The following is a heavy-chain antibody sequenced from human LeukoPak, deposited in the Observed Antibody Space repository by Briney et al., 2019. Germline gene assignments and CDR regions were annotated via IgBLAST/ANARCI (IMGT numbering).Heavy chain of an antibody. V-gene: IGHV1-2*02. CDR3: ARDGNSGSYQAAFDI. Sequence: ASVKVSCKASGYTFTGYYMHWVRQAPGQGLEWMGWINPNSGGTNYAQKFQGRVTMTRDTSISTAYMELSRLRSDDTAVYYWARDGNSGSYQAAFDIWGQGTMVTVSS. J-gene: IGHJ3*02. CDR2: INPNSGGT. CDR1: GYTFTGYY. D-gene: IGHD1-26*01.